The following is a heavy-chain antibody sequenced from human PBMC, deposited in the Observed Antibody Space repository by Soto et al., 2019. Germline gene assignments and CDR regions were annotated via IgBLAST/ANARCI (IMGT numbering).Heavy chain of an antibody. J-gene: IGHJ5*02. CDR2: ISGSGTST. D-gene: IGHD6-13*01. V-gene: IGHV3-23*01. CDR1: GFTFDSFG. Sequence: GGSLRLSCAASGFTFDSFGMTWVRQAPGKGLEWVSSISGSGTSTYYADSVKGRFTISRDNSKNTLYLQVNSLGAEDTALYYCAKYASSTWSLFDPWGQGTLVTVSS. CDR3: AKYASSTWSLFDP.